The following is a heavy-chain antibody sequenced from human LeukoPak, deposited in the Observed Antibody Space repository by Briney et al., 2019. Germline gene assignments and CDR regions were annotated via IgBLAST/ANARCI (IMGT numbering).Heavy chain of an antibody. CDR1: GGSISTYY. J-gene: IGHJ4*02. CDR3: AGVAHSITGGFGYFDY. D-gene: IGHD3-16*01. CDR2: IYYSGST. V-gene: IGHV4-59*01. Sequence: SETLSLTCTVSGGSISTYYWSWIRQLPGKGLEWVGNIYYSGSTNYNPSLKSRLTISVDTSKNQFSLKLSSVTAADTAVFYCAGVAHSITGGFGYFDYWGQGTLVTVSS.